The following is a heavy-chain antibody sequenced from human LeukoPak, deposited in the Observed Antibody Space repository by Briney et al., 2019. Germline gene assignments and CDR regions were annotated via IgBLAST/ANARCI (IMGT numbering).Heavy chain of an antibody. CDR1: GFTFRSYS. D-gene: IGHD3-3*01. J-gene: IGHJ5*02. V-gene: IGHV3-21*01. Sequence: GGSLRLSCAASGFTFRSYSMNWVRQAPGKGLEWVSSISSSSSYIYYADSVKGRFTISRDNAKNSLYLQMNSLRAEDTAVYYCARDGSSTPDYDFWSGYYTLDNWFDPWGQGTLVTVSS. CDR3: ARDGSSTPDYDFWSGYYTLDNWFDP. CDR2: ISSSSSYI.